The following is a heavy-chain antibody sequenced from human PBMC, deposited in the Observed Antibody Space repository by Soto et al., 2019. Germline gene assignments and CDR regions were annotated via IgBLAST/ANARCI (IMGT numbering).Heavy chain of an antibody. D-gene: IGHD4-17*01. J-gene: IGHJ6*02. CDR1: GGTFSSYA. Sequence: SVKVSCKASGGTFSSYAISWVRQAPGQGLEWMGGIIPIFGTANYAQKFQGRVTITADESTSTAYMELSSLRSEDTAVYSCARIILSRDYGDYGDVYYGMDVWGQGTTVTVSS. CDR3: ARIILSRDYGDYGDVYYGMDV. V-gene: IGHV1-69*13. CDR2: IIPIFGTA.